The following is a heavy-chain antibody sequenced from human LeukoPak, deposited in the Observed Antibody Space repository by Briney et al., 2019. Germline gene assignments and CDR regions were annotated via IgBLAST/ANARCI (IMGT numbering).Heavy chain of an antibody. CDR3: ARDMSGSGFDY. V-gene: IGHV3-21*01. CDR2: ISSSSSYI. D-gene: IGHD3-10*01. J-gene: IGHJ4*02. CDR1: GFTFSSYS. Sequence: GGSLRLSCAASGFTFSSYSMNWVRQAPGKGLEWVSSISSSSSYIYYADSVKGRFTISRDNAKNSLYLQVNSLRAEDTAVYYCARDMSGSGFDYWGQGTLVTVSS.